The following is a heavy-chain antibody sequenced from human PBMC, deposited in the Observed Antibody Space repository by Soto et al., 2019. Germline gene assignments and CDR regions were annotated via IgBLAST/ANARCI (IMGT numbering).Heavy chain of an antibody. J-gene: IGHJ3*02. CDR1: GGSVSSGSYY. Sequence: SETLSLTCTVSGGSVSSGSYYWSWIRQPPGKGLEWIGYIYYSGSTNYNPSLKSRVTISVDTSKNRFSLKLSSVTAADTAVYYCARDSCSGGSCYSPLVAFDIWGQGTMVTVSS. CDR2: IYYSGST. V-gene: IGHV4-61*01. D-gene: IGHD2-15*01. CDR3: ARDSCSGGSCYSPLVAFDI.